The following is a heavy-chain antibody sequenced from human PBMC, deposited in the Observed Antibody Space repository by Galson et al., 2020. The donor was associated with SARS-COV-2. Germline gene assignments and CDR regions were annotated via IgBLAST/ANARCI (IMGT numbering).Heavy chain of an antibody. CDR2: IYSGGST. Sequence: GESLKISCAASGFTVSSNYMSWVRQAPGKGLEWVSVIYSGGSTYYADSVKGRFTISRDNSKNTLYLQMNSLRAEDTAVYYCARDRSTVTRDDAFDIWGQGTMVTVSS. CDR1: GFTVSSNY. D-gene: IGHD4-17*01. CDR3: ARDRSTVTRDDAFDI. V-gene: IGHV3-53*01. J-gene: IGHJ3*02.